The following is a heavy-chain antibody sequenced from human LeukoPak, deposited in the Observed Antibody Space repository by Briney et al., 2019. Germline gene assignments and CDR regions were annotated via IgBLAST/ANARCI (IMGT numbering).Heavy chain of an antibody. V-gene: IGHV4-61*01. CDR3: ARDNGWKDSYYYYGMDV. J-gene: IGHJ6*02. D-gene: IGHD1-1*01. Sequence: SETLSLTCTVSGGSISSSSYYWSWIQQPPGKGLEWIGYIYYSGSTNYNPSLKSRVTISVDTSKNQFSLKLSSVTAADTAVYYCARDNGWKDSYYYYGMDVWGQGTTVTVSS. CDR1: GGSISSSSYY. CDR2: IYYSGST.